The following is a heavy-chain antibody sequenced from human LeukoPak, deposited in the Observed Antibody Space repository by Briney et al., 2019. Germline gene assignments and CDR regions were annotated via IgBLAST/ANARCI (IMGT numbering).Heavy chain of an antibody. CDR3: TSIAGDYYY. J-gene: IGHJ4*02. CDR1: GFTFSGSA. V-gene: IGHV3-73*01. D-gene: IGHD4-17*01. Sequence: GGSLRLSCAASGFTFSGSAMHWVREASGKGLEWVGRIRSKANSYATAYAASVKGRFTISRDDSKNTAYLQMNSLKTEDTAVYYCTSIAGDYYYWGQGTLVTVSS. CDR2: IRSKANSYAT.